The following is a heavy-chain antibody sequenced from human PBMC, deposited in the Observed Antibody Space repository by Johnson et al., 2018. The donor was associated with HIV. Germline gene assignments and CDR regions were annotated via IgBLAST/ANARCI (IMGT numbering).Heavy chain of an antibody. J-gene: IGHJ3*02. CDR2: LSYDGSNK. V-gene: IGHV3-30-3*01. Sequence: QVQLVESGGDVVQPGRSLRLSCTASGFTFSSYALHWVRQAPGKGLEWVAVLSYDGSNKFYADSVKGRFTISRDNSKNTLYLQMNSLRAEDTAVYYCARDQAIFGVVLASDAFDIWGQGTMVTVSS. D-gene: IGHD3-3*01. CDR1: GFTFSSYA. CDR3: ARDQAIFGVVLASDAFDI.